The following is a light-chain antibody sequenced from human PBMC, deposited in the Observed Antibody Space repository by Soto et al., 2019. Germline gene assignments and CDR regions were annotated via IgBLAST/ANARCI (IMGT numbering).Light chain of an antibody. J-gene: IGKJ5*01. Sequence: RVMTQSPATLSVSPGERATLSCRASQNINSLLAWYQQRPGQAPRLLIYGASTRATGIPARFSGSGSGKEFTLTISSLQSEDFAVYYCQQYNNWPITFGQGTRLEIK. CDR3: QQYNNWPIT. V-gene: IGKV3-15*01. CDR1: QNINSL. CDR2: GAS.